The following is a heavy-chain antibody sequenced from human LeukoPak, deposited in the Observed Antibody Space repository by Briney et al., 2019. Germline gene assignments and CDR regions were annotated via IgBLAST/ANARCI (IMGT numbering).Heavy chain of an antibody. CDR1: GYTFTSYA. V-gene: IGHV1-3*01. D-gene: IGHD1-26*01. J-gene: IGHJ4*02. CDR3: ARRRELLDFDY. Sequence: TSVKVSCKASGYTFTSYAMHWVRQAPGQRLEWMGWINAGNGNTKYSQKFQGRVTMTRDTSTSTVYMELSSLRSEDTAVYYCARRRELLDFDYWGQGTLVPVSS. CDR2: INAGNGNT.